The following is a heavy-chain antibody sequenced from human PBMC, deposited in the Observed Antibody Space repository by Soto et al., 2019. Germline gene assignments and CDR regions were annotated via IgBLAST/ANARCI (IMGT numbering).Heavy chain of an antibody. CDR3: ARGMEYQPLEGLTFDY. CDR2: IYSGGST. V-gene: IGHV3-66*01. Sequence: PGGSLRLSCAASGFTVSSNYMSWVRQAPGKGLEWVSVIYSGGSTYYADSVKGRFTISRDNSKNTLYLQMNSLRAEDTAVFYCARGMEYQPLEGLTFDYWGQGTLVTVSS. J-gene: IGHJ4*02. CDR1: GFTVSSNY. D-gene: IGHD2-2*01.